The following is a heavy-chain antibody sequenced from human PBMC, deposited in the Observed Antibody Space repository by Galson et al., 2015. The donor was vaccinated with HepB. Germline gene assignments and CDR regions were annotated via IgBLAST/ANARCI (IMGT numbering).Heavy chain of an antibody. CDR1: GYTLTSYG. CDR2: ISAYNGNT. Sequence: SVKVSCKASGYTLTSYGTSWVRQAPGQGLEWMGWISAYNGNTNYAQKLQGRVTMTTDTSTSTAYMELRSLRAEDTAVYYCARALDYGGNEEFDYWGQGTLVTVSS. CDR3: ARALDYGGNEEFDY. J-gene: IGHJ4*02. D-gene: IGHD4-23*01. V-gene: IGHV1-18*01.